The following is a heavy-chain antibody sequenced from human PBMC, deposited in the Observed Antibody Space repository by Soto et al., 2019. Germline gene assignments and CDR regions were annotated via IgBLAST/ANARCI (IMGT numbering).Heavy chain of an antibody. V-gene: IGHV3-48*01. J-gene: IGHJ5*02. CDR2: ISSSSSTI. CDR3: AKGIAAALPNWFDP. CDR1: GFTFSSYS. D-gene: IGHD6-13*01. Sequence: GGSLRLSCAASGFTFSSYSMNWVRQAPGKGLEWVSYISSSSSTIYYADSVKGRFTISRDSSKNTVYLQMNGLRAEDTAVYYCAKGIAAALPNWFDPWGQGTRVTVSS.